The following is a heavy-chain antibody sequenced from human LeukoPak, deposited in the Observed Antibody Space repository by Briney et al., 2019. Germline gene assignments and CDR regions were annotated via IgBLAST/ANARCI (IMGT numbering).Heavy chain of an antibody. V-gene: IGHV4-59*08. CDR2: IYYTGNT. Sequence: PSETLSLTCTVSGGSISSYYWSWIRQPPGKGLEWIGYIYYTGNTNYNPSLKSRVTISVDTSKNQFSLKLSSVTAADTAVYYCARAYSYYYYGMDVWGQGTTVTISS. CDR1: GGSISSYY. J-gene: IGHJ6*02. D-gene: IGHD3-16*01. CDR3: ARAYSYYYYGMDV.